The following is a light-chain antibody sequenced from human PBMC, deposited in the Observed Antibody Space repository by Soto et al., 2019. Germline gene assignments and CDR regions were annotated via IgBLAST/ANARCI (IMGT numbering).Light chain of an antibody. CDR3: ETWYSNTHKV. CDR2: LDRSGSY. Sequence: QLALTQSSSASASLGSSVKLTCILSSGHSTYIIAWHQQQPGKAPRFLMTLDRSGSYNRGSGVPDRFSGSSSGADRYLTISNLQFEDEGDYYCETWYSNTHKVFGGGTKLTVL. CDR1: SGHSTYI. J-gene: IGLJ3*02. V-gene: IGLV4-60*02.